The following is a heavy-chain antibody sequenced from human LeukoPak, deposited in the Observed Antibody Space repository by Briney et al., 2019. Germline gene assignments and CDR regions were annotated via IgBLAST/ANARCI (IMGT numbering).Heavy chain of an antibody. J-gene: IGHJ4*02. V-gene: IGHV1-18*01. CDR2: ISVYNGNT. CDR3: ARVWNYYDCSGYYLGSSFDY. D-gene: IGHD3-22*01. Sequence: ASVKVSCKASGYTFTSYGISWVRQAPGQGLEWMGWISVYNGNTNYAQNLQGRVTMTTDTSTSTAYMELRSLRSDDTAVYYCARVWNYYDCSGYYLGSSFDYWGQGTLVTVSS. CDR1: GYTFTSYG.